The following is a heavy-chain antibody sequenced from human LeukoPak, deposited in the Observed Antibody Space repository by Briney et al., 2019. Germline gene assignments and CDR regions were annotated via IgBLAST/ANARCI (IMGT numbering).Heavy chain of an antibody. Sequence: PSETLSLTCTVSGGSISSYYWSWIRQPAGKGLEWIGRIYTSGSTNYNPSLKSRFTMSVDTSKTQFSLKLSSVTAADTAVYYCARVYYYDTSPGSFDIWGQGTMVTVSS. V-gene: IGHV4-4*07. CDR3: ARVYYYDTSPGSFDI. J-gene: IGHJ3*02. CDR2: IYTSGST. CDR1: GGSISSYY. D-gene: IGHD3-22*01.